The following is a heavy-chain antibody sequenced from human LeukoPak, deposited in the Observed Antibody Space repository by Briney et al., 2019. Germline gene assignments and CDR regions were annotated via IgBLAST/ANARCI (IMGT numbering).Heavy chain of an antibody. J-gene: IGHJ4*02. V-gene: IGHV3-23*01. D-gene: IGHD2-15*01. CDR3: AKGSASARPYYFDS. CDR2: ITGGGGST. CDR1: GFTISSYA. Sequence: GGSLRLSCAASGFTISSYAMSWVRQAPGKGLEWVSAITGGGGSTYHADSVKGRFTISRDNSQNTLFLQMSSLRAEDSAIFYCAKGSASARPYYFDSWGQGILVTVSS.